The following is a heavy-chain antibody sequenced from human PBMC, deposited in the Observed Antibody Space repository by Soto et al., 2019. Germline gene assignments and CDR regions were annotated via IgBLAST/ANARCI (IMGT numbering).Heavy chain of an antibody. V-gene: IGHV3-74*01. CDR3: ATDEVDY. CDR1: GFTFGNSW. Sequence: PGGSLRLSCAASGFTFGNSWMHWVRQAPGKGLEWVSRMNSDGSSTNYADSVKGRFTVSRDNAKDTLYLQMKSLRAEDTAVYYCATDEVDYWGPGNLVTVSS. J-gene: IGHJ4*02. CDR2: MNSDGSST.